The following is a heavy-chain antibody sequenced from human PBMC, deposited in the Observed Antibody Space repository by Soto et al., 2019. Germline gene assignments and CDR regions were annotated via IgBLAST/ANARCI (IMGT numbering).Heavy chain of an antibody. CDR1: GFTFSSYS. CDR2: ISSSSSTI. D-gene: IGHD2-2*01. J-gene: IGHJ2*01. Sequence: EVQLVESGGGLVQPGGSLRLSCAASGFTFSSYSMNWVRQAPGKGLEWVSYISSSSSTIYYADSVKGRFTISRDNAKNSLYLQMNSLRDEDTAVYYCARGLGYCISTSCYDWYFALWGRGTLVTVSS. V-gene: IGHV3-48*02. CDR3: ARGLGYCISTSCYDWYFAL.